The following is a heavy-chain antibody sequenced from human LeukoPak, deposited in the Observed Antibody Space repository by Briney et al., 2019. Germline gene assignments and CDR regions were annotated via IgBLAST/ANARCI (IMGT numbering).Heavy chain of an antibody. CDR3: ARCPFGSDGRCYYYAMDV. J-gene: IGHJ6*02. Sequence: SGTLSLTCAVNVGSFSGYYWSWIRQPPGKGLEWIGEINHSGGTNYNPSLKSRVTISAVTIKSQYSQKLSSVTAASLAVYYCARCPFGSDGRCYYYAMDVWGQGTTVTVSS. CDR2: INHSGGT. D-gene: IGHD3-10*01. V-gene: IGHV4-34*01. CDR1: VGSFSGYY.